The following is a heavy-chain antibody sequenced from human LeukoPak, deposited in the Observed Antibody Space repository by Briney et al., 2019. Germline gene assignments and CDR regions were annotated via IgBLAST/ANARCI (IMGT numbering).Heavy chain of an antibody. J-gene: IGHJ4*02. CDR1: GYSIRSGYD. CDR2: INYSGRM. CDR3: AKSELNDYMKY. Sequence: PSETLSFTCIVSGYSIRSGYDWGWIRQAPGQGLEWMASINYSGRMYGNPSLKSRINISVDTSKNQFSLRLSSVTAADTAVYYCAKSELNDYMKYWGQGTLVTVSS. V-gene: IGHV4-38-2*02. D-gene: IGHD4-11*01.